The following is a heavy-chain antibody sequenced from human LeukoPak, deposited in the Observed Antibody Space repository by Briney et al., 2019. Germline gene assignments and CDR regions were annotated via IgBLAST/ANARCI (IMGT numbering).Heavy chain of an antibody. V-gene: IGHV4-4*09. D-gene: IGHD2-21*01. CDR3: ASSILFREYYYYGMDV. CDR2: IYTSGST. CDR1: GGSISSYY. Sequence: PSETLSLTCTVSGGSISSYYWSWIRQPPGKGLEWIGYIYTSGSTNYNPSLKSRVTISVDTSKNQFSLKLSSVTAADTAVYYCASSILFREYYYYGMDVWGQGTTVTVSS. J-gene: IGHJ6*02.